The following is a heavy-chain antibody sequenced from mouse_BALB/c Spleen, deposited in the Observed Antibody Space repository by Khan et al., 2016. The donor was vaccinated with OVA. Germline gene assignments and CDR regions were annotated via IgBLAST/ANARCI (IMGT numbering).Heavy chain of an antibody. Sequence: QVQLQQSGADLVKPGASVKLSCKASGYTFTSYRIHWIKQRPGQGLEWIGRIDPSYGNSSYNEKFKGQATLTLDTSSSTAYIQLSSLPSEDSAVYCCARENYYVRTCYAMDYWGQGTLVTVSS. CDR3: ARENYYVRTCYAMDY. D-gene: IGHD1-1*01. CDR2: IDPSYGNS. V-gene: IGHV1S132*01. CDR1: GYTFTSYR. J-gene: IGHJ4*01.